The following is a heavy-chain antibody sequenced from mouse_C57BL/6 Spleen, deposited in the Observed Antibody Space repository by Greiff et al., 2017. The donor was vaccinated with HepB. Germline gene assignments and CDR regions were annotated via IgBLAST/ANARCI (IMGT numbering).Heavy chain of an antibody. J-gene: IGHJ4*01. Sequence: LVESGAELVRPGTSVKVSCKASGYAFTNYLIEWVKQRPGQGLEWIGVINPGSGGTNYNEKFKGKATLTADKSSSTAYMQLSSLTSEDSAVYFCARWYYYAMDYWGQGTSVTVSS. CDR3: ARWYYYAMDY. CDR2: INPGSGGT. V-gene: IGHV1-54*01. D-gene: IGHD1-1*02. CDR1: GYAFTNYL.